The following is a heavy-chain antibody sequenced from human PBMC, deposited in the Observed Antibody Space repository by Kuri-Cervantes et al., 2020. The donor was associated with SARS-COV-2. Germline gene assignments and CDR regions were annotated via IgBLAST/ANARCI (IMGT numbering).Heavy chain of an antibody. J-gene: IGHJ4*02. CDR1: GFTFSIYA. CDR3: VKDYYGSGINWIFDS. V-gene: IGHV3-23*01. CDR2: ISGSGATT. Sequence: ETLSLTCAPSGFTFSIYAMNWVRQGPRKGLEWVSGISGSGATTYYADSVKGRFTISRDNSKNTLYLQMDSLRADDTAVYYCVKDYYGSGINWIFDSWGQGALVTVSS. D-gene: IGHD3-10*01.